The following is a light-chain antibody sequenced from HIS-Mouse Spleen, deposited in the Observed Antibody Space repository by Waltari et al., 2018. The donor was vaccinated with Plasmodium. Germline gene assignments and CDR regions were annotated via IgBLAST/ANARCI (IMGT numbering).Light chain of an antibody. Sequence: QSALTQPASVSGSPGQSITISCTGTSSDVGSYNLVSWYQQHPGKAPNLRIYEGSKRPSGGSNRFSGSKSGNTASLTISGLQAEDEADYYCCSYAGSSTYVFGTGTKVTVL. CDR2: EGS. CDR1: SSDVGSYNL. CDR3: CSYAGSSTYV. V-gene: IGLV2-23*01. J-gene: IGLJ1*01.